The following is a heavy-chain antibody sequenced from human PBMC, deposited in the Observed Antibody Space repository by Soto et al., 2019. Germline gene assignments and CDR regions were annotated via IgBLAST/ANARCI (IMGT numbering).Heavy chain of an antibody. CDR2: IYYTGST. D-gene: IGHD2-2*01. CDR1: GGSVSSGTYY. V-gene: IGHV4-61*03. CDR3: ARGAGLSYASTWFDI. Sequence: SETLSLTLTVFGGSVSSGTYYWSWIRQAPGKGLEWVGHIYYTGSTNYKPYLHNGVTISVDTSKNHFSLQLTSVTAAETAVYSCARGAGLSYASTWFDIWGQETLVTDS. J-gene: IGHJ5*02.